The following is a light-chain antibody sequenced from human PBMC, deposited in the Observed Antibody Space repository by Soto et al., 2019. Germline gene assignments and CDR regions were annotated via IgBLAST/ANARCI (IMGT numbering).Light chain of an antibody. J-gene: IGLJ1*01. CDR1: SNDVGSYNL. CDR3: CSFAGNSNYV. CDR2: GGS. Sequence: QSVLAQPASVSGSPGQSIAISCAGTSNDVGSYNLVSWYQHHPGKAPKLMIYGGSKRPSGVSDRFSGSKSGNTASLTISGLQAEDEADYYSCSFAGNSNYVFGTGTKVTVL. V-gene: IGLV2-23*01.